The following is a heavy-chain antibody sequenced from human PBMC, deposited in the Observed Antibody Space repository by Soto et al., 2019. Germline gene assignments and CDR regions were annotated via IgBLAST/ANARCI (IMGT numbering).Heavy chain of an antibody. V-gene: IGHV3-23*01. CDR2: ISGSGGST. CDR3: AKEDIVVVPAATVDNYYYYGMDV. D-gene: IGHD2-2*01. Sequence: GGSLRLSCAASGFTFSSYAMSWVRQAPGKGLEWVSAISGSGGSTYYADSVKGRFTISRDNSKNTLYLQMNSLRAEDTAVYYCAKEDIVVVPAATVDNYYYYGMDVWGQGTTVTVSS. CDR1: GFTFSSYA. J-gene: IGHJ6*02.